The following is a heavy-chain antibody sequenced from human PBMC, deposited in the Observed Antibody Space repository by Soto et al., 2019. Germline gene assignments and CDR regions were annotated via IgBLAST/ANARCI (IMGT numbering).Heavy chain of an antibody. J-gene: IGHJ4*02. V-gene: IGHV3-33*08. CDR3: ARDADYYDSSGYYGSPSY. CDR1: GFTFSSYG. CDR2: IWYDGSNK. Sequence: PGGSLRLSCAASGFTFSSYGMHWVRQAPGKGLEWVAVIWYDGSNKYYADSVKGRFTISRDNSKNTLYLQMNSLRAEDTAVYYCARDADYYDSSGYYGSPSYRGQGTLVTVSS. D-gene: IGHD3-22*01.